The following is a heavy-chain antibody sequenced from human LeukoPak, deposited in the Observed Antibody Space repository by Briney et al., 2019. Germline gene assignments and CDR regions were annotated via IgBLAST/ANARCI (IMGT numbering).Heavy chain of an antibody. CDR2: ISGDGGST. CDR3: AKDYYDILTGPFDY. J-gene: IGHJ4*02. Sequence: GGSLRLSCAASGFTFDDYAMHWVRQAPGKGLEWVSLISGDGGSTYYADSVKGRFTISRDNSKNSLYLQMYSLRTEDTALYYCAKDYYDILTGPFDYWGQGTLVTVSS. V-gene: IGHV3-43*02. CDR1: GFTFDDYA. D-gene: IGHD3-9*01.